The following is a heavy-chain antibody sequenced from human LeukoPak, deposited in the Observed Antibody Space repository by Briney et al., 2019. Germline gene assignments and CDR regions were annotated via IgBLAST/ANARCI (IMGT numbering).Heavy chain of an antibody. Sequence: PGGSLRLSCAASGFTFGTYAMNWVRQAPGKGLEWVSAISGSGGSTYYADSVKGRFTISRDNSKNTLYLQMNSLRAEDTAVYYCAKEADYGDYAWHSDTQSPPYYFDYWGQGTLVTVSS. CDR1: GFTFGTYA. CDR3: AKEADYGDYAWHSDTQSPPYYFDY. D-gene: IGHD4-17*01. V-gene: IGHV3-23*01. CDR2: ISGSGGST. J-gene: IGHJ4*02.